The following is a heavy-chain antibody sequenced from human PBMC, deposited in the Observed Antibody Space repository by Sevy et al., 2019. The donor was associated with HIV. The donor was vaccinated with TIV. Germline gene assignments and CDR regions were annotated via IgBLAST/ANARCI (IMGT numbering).Heavy chain of an antibody. CDR2: INHSGST. V-gene: IGHV4-34*01. J-gene: IGHJ4*02. Sequence: SETLSLTCAVYGGSFSGYYWSWIRQPPGKGLEWFGEINHSGSTNYNPSLKSRVTISVDTSKNQFSLKLSSVTAANTAVYYCAREGEMATIMEGYYFDYWGQGTLVTVSS. CDR3: AREGEMATIMEGYYFDY. CDR1: GGSFSGYY. D-gene: IGHD5-12*01.